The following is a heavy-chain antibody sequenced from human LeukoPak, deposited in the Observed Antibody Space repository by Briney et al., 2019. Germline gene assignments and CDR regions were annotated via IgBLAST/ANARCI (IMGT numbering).Heavy chain of an antibody. CDR2: IYTSGST. J-gene: IGHJ4*02. D-gene: IGHD3-10*01. Sequence: SETLSLTCTVSGGSISSGSYYWSWIRQPAGKGLEWIGRIYTSGSTNYTPSLKSRVTISVDTSKNQFSLKLSSVTAADTAVYYCARSGSGSYCNEPFDYWGQGTLVTVSS. CDR3: ARSGSGSYCNEPFDY. CDR1: GGSISSGSYY. V-gene: IGHV4-61*02.